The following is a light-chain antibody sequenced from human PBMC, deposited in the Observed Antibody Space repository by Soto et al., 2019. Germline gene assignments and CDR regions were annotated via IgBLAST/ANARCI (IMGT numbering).Light chain of an antibody. CDR3: QSYGSIRGGYV. J-gene: IGLJ1*01. CDR1: SSNIGAGYD. Sequence: QSVLTQPPSVSGAPGQRVTISCTGSSSNIGAGYDVHWYQQLPGTAPKLLISANSNRPSGVPDRFSGSKSGTSASLAITGLDAEDEADYCRQSYGSIRGGYVFGAGTKVTVL. CDR2: ANS. V-gene: IGLV1-40*01.